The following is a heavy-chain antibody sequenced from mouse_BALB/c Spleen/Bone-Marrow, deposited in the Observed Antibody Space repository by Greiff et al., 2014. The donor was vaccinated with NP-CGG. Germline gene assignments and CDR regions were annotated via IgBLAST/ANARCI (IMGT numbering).Heavy chain of an antibody. Sequence: EVKVEESGTVLARPGASVKMSCKASSYSFTSYWMHWVKQRPGQGLEWIGAVYPGNSDTTYNQKFKGKAKLTAVTSASTAYMELSSLTNEDSAVYYCTFLVKEDFAYWGQGTLVTVSA. CDR2: VYPGNSDT. CDR3: TFLVKEDFAY. CDR1: SYSFTSYW. V-gene: IGHV1-5*01. J-gene: IGHJ3*01. D-gene: IGHD2-10*02.